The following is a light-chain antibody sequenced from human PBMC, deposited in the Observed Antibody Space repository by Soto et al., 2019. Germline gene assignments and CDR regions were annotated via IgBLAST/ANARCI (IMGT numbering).Light chain of an antibody. CDR2: GAS. CDR1: QSVSSSY. V-gene: IGKV3-20*01. CDR3: QQYGSSPLFT. J-gene: IGKJ3*01. Sequence: EIVLTQSPGTLSLSPGERATLSCRASQSVSSSYLAWYQQKPGQAPRLLIYGASGRATGIPDRLSGSGSVTDFTLTISRLEPEDFAVYYFQQYGSSPLFTFGPGTKVDIK.